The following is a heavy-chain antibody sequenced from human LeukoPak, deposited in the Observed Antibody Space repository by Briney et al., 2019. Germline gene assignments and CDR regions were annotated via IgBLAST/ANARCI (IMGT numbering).Heavy chain of an antibody. V-gene: IGHV4-59*01. Sequence: PSETLSLTCTVSGGSISSYYWSWIRQPPGKGLEWIGYIYYSGSTNYNPSLKSRVTISVDTSKNQFSLKLSSVTAADTAVHYCARASSSWSGVFDYWGQGTLVTVSS. D-gene: IGHD6-13*01. CDR2: IYYSGST. J-gene: IGHJ4*02. CDR3: ARASSSWSGVFDY. CDR1: GGSISSYY.